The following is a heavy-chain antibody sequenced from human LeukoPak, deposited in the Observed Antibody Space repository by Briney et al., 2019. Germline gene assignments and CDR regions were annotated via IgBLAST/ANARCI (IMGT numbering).Heavy chain of an antibody. CDR3: AGERGEEYSSGWYKTNYFYN. J-gene: IGHJ4*02. CDR1: GGSISSSSYY. D-gene: IGHD6-19*01. Sequence: PSETLSLTCTVSGGSISSSSYYWGWIRQPPGKGLEWIASGDYSGGTYYNPSLESRVAISADMSKNQISLKLTSVTGADTAVYYCAGERGEEYSSGWYKTNYFYNWGQGIRVTVSS. CDR2: GDYSGGT. V-gene: IGHV4-39*07.